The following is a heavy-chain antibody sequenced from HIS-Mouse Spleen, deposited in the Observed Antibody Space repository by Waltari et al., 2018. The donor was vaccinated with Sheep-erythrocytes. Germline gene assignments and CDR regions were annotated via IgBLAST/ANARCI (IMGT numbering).Heavy chain of an antibody. D-gene: IGHD1-26*01. CDR1: GFTFSSYA. J-gene: IGHJ3*02. V-gene: IGHV3-23*01. CDR2: IRGRGGST. CDR3: ALGTGVGSAFDI. Sequence: EVQLLESGGGLVQPGGSLRLSCAASGFTFSSYAISWVRQAPGKGWGGVSAIRGRGGSTYDADSVKGRFTISRDNSKNTLYLQMNSLRAEDTAVYYCALGTGVGSAFDIWGQGTMVTVSS.